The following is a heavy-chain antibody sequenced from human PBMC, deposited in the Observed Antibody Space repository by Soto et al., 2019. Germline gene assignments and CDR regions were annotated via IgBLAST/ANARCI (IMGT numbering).Heavy chain of an antibody. CDR2: IKSKTDGGTT. J-gene: IGHJ6*02. V-gene: IGHV3-15*07. CDR1: SVSNAC. Sequence: SVSNACMNWVRRAPGKGLEWVGRIKSKTDGGTTDYAAPVKGRFTISRDDSKNTLYLQMNSLKTADTAVYYCTTAIHVTIFPSAYYYGMDVWGQGTTVTVSS. D-gene: IGHD3-3*01. CDR3: TTAIHVTIFPSAYYYGMDV.